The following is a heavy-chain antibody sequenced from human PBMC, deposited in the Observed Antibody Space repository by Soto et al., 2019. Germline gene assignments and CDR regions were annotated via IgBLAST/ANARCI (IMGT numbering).Heavy chain of an antibody. Sequence: GASVKVSCKASGYTFTGYYMHWVRQAPGQGLEWMGWINPNSGGTNYAQKFQGRVTMTRDTSISTAYMELSRLRSDDTAVYYCAGSPHYDFWSGSGPQFDYWGQGTLVTVSS. CDR3: AGSPHYDFWSGSGPQFDY. CDR1: GYTFTGYY. J-gene: IGHJ4*02. V-gene: IGHV1-2*02. CDR2: INPNSGGT. D-gene: IGHD3-3*01.